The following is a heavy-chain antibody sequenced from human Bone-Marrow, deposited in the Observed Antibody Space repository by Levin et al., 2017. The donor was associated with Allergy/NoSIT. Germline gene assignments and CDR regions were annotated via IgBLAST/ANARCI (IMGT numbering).Heavy chain of an antibody. J-gene: IGHJ5*02. CDR1: GFPFRNYW. CDR3: ARDGSLGYYDLWGDSRGRWFGP. D-gene: IGHD3-3*01. V-gene: IGHV3-7*01. Sequence: GGSLRLSCVASGFPFRNYWMAWVRQAPGKGLELVANIKQDGSEKYSVDSVKGRFTISRDNAKSSLYLEMNSLRAEDTAVYYCARDGSLGYYDLWGDSRGRWFGPWGPGTLVTVSS. CDR2: IKQDGSEK.